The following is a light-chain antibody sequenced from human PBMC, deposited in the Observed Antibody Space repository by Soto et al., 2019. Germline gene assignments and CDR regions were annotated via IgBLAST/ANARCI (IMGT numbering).Light chain of an antibody. Sequence: QSVLTQPPSASGSPGQSVTISCTGTSGDVGGYNYVSWYQQHPGKAPKLVIYEVNKRPSGVPDRFAGSKSGNTASLTVSGLQAEDEADYFCCSFAGSNSWVFGGGTKLTVL. CDR2: EVN. CDR1: SGDVGGYNY. CDR3: CSFAGSNSWV. J-gene: IGLJ3*02. V-gene: IGLV2-8*01.